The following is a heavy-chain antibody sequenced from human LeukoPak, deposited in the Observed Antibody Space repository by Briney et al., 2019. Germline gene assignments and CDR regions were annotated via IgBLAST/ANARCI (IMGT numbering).Heavy chain of an antibody. D-gene: IGHD3-10*01. Sequence: GGSLRLSCTASGFTFGDYAMSWFRQAPGKGLEWVGFIRSKAYGGTTEYAASVKGRFTISRDDSKSIVYLQMNSPKTEDTAVYYCTKYYGSGSYEVFDYWGQGTLVTVSS. CDR3: TKYYGSGSYEVFDY. J-gene: IGHJ4*02. V-gene: IGHV3-49*03. CDR2: IRSKAYGGTT. CDR1: GFTFGDYA.